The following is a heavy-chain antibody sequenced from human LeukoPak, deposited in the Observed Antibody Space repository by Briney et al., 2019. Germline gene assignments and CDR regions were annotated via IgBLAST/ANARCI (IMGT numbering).Heavy chain of an antibody. CDR2: LQSGSRSL. CDR3: ARDSPGWGGFDF. Sequence: PGGSLRLSCAASGFTLNTYAMYWVRQAPGEGLEWVSWLQSGSRSLFYADSVKGRFTVSRDDAKNSLYLQLNSLRAEDTAVYYCARDSPGWGGFDFWGQGTLVTVSS. CDR1: GFTLNTYA. V-gene: IGHV3-48*01. D-gene: IGHD3-10*01. J-gene: IGHJ4*02.